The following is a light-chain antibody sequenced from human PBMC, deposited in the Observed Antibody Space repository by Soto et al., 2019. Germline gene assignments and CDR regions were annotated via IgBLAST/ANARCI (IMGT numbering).Light chain of an antibody. J-gene: IGKJ3*01. CDR3: QHYRSWPPFT. V-gene: IGKV3-15*01. Sequence: EIVMTQSPATLSVSPGETVTLSCRASQSVSSKLAWYQQKPGQAPRLLIYGASTRATGIPARFSGSGAGTEFILTISSLQSEDFAVYFCQHYRSWPPFTFGPGTKVDIK. CDR2: GAS. CDR1: QSVSSK.